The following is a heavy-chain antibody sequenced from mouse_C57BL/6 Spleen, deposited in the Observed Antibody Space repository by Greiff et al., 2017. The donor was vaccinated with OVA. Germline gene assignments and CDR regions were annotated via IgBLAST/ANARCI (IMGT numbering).Heavy chain of an antibody. CDR1: GYTFTSYW. CDR2: IDPSDSYT. CDR3: ARSGVTTVVATGYFDV. D-gene: IGHD1-1*01. J-gene: IGHJ1*03. V-gene: IGHV1-69*01. Sequence: QVQLQQPGAELVMPGASVKLSCKASGYTFTSYWMHWVKQRPGQGLEWIGEIDPSDSYTNYNQKFTGKSTLTVDKSSSTAYMQLSSLTSEDSAVYYCARSGVTTVVATGYFDVWGTGTTVTVSS.